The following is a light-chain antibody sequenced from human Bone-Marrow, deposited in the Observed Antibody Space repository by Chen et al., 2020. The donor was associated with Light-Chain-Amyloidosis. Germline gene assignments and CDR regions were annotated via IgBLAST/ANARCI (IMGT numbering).Light chain of an antibody. CDR3: QVWDRSSDRPV. CDR2: DDS. J-gene: IGLJ3*02. V-gene: IGLV3-21*02. Sequence: SYVLTQPSSVSVAPDRTAPIACGGNNIGSTSVHWYQQTPGQAPLLVVYDDSDRPSGIPERLSGSNSGNTATLTISRVEAGDEADYYCQVWDRSSDRPVFGGGTKLTVL. CDR1: NIGSTS.